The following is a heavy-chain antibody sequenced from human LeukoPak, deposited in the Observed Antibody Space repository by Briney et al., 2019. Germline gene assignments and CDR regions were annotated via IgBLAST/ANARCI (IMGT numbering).Heavy chain of an antibody. CDR1: GFTFSNYA. J-gene: IGHJ4*02. V-gene: IGHV3-30*04. CDR3: ARDNGYSYGNFDY. D-gene: IGHD5-18*01. Sequence: PGGSLRLSCAASGFTFSNYAIHWVRQAPGKGLEWVAVISDDGSNEYYADSVKGRFTISRDNPKNTLYLQMNSLRAEDTAVYYCARDNGYSYGNFDYWGQGTLVTVSS. CDR2: ISDDGSNE.